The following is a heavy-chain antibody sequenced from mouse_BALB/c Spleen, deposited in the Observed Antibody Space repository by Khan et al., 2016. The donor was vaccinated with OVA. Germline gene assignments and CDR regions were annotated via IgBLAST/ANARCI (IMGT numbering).Heavy chain of an antibody. CDR3: ASHLTGSVAY. D-gene: IGHD4-1*01. CDR1: GFTFSSYG. Sequence: EVQLQESGGDLVKPGGSLKLSCAASGFTFSSYGMSWVRQTPDKRLEWVATISSAGDYTYYPDNVKGRFTISRDNAKNTLYLQMSSLKSEDTAMFYCASHLTGSVAYWGQGTLVTVSA. V-gene: IGHV5-6*01. CDR2: ISSAGDYT. J-gene: IGHJ3*01.